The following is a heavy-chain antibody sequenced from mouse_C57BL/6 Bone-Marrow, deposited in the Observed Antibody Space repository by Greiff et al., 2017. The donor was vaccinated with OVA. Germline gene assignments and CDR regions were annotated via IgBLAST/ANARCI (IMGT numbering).Heavy chain of an antibody. CDR3: ATVYWYFDV. CDR1: GYTFTSYG. V-gene: IGHV1-81*01. J-gene: IGHJ1*03. Sequence: VQLVESGAELARPGASVKLSCKASGYTFTSYGISWVKQRTGQGLEWIGEIYPRSGNTYYNEKFKGKATLTADKSSSTAYMELRSLTSEDSAVYFCATVYWYFDVWGTGTTVTVSS. CDR2: IYPRSGNT.